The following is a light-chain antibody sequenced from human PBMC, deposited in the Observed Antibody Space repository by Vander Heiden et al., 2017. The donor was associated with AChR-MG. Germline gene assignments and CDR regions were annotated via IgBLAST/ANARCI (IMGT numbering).Light chain of an antibody. CDR3: TSYTSGKSPSVV. V-gene: IGLV2-14*03. J-gene: IGLJ2*01. Sequence: QSAPTQPASVSRSPGPSVTISCTGATSDIDDYRYVSWYQQHPGKAPKLIIYDVTKRPSGVSDRFSGSKSGNTASLTISGVQSEDEAIYYCTSYTSGKSPSVVFGRGTKLTVV. CDR2: DVT. CDR1: TSDIDDYRY.